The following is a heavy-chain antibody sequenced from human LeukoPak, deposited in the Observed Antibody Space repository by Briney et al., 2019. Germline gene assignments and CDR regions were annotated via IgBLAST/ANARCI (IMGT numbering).Heavy chain of an antibody. CDR1: GFTFSSYS. CDR3: ARVLYDILTGFELGYYYYMDV. D-gene: IGHD3-9*01. J-gene: IGHJ6*03. CDR2: ISSSSSYI. V-gene: IGHV3-21*01. Sequence: GGSLRLSCAASGFTFSSYSMNWVRQAPGKGLEWVSSISSSSSYIYYADSVKGRFTISRDNAKNSLYLQMNSLRAEDTAVYYCARVLYDILTGFELGYYYYMDVWGKGNTVTVSS.